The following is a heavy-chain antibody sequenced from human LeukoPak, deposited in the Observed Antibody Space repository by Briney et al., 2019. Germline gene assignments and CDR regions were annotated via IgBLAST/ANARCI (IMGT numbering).Heavy chain of an antibody. D-gene: IGHD2-8*01. V-gene: IGHV4-59*02. CDR2: IHHSGST. J-gene: IGHJ4*02. CDR1: GDSVNSYY. CDR3: ARWNGGNHHFDC. Sequence: SETLSLTCTVSGDSVNSYYWNWIRQPPGKGPEWIGYIHHSGSTDNNPSLRSRLTMSVDTSWNQFPLDLSSVTAADTAVYYCARWNGGNHHFDCWGQGTLVTVSA.